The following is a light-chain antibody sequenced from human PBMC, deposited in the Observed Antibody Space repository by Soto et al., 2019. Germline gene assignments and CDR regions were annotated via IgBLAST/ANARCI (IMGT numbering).Light chain of an antibody. CDR1: QRVSSTY. CDR3: QQYYSSPPGFT. Sequence: EVVLTQSPDTLSLFPGEIATLSCRASQRVSSTYFAWYRQTPGQPPRLLIYGAANRATGVPDRFSGSGSGTDFTLTISRLEPEDFAVYYCQQYYSSPPGFTFGPGTTVEVK. CDR2: GAA. V-gene: IGKV3-20*01. J-gene: IGKJ3*01.